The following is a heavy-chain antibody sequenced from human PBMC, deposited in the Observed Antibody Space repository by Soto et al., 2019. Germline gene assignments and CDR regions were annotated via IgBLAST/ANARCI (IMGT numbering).Heavy chain of an antibody. D-gene: IGHD2-21*01. J-gene: IGHJ6*02. Sequence: QVQLQQWGAGLLKPSETLSLTCAVYGGSFSGYYWSWIRQSPGKGLEWIGEINHRGGTNYNPSLKRRVTTSVDTSKSQFSRKLTTVPAADTGVYYWARRGKMVIKAYFYYYGMDVWGPGTTVTVSS. V-gene: IGHV4-34*01. CDR1: GGSFSGYY. CDR2: INHRGGT. CDR3: ARRGKMVIKAYFYYYGMDV.